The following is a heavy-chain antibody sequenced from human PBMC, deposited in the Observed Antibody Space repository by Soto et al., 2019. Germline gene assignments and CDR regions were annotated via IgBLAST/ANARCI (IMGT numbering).Heavy chain of an antibody. CDR2: IYYSGST. Sequence: QLQLQESGPGLVKPSETLSLTCTVSGGSISSSSYYWGWIRQPPGKGLEWIGSIYYSGSTYYNPARKSRVTLAVDTSKDQFARKLSSVTAADTAVYYCARRQSSSWYGLWGQGTLVTVSS. CDR1: GGSISSSSYY. D-gene: IGHD6-13*01. CDR3: ARRQSSSWYGL. J-gene: IGHJ4*02. V-gene: IGHV4-39*01.